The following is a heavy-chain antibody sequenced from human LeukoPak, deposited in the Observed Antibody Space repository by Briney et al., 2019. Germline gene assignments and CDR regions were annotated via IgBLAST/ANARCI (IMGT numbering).Heavy chain of an antibody. CDR3: AKDRVEYSSSSGLFDY. V-gene: IGHV3-23*01. Sequence: GGSLRLSCAASGFTFSSYGMHWVRQAPGKGLEWVSAISGSGGSTYYADSVKGRFTISRDNSKNTLYLQMNSLRAEDTAVYYCAKDRVEYSSSSGLFDYWGQGTLVTVSS. CDR1: GFTFSSYG. D-gene: IGHD6-6*01. J-gene: IGHJ4*02. CDR2: ISGSGGST.